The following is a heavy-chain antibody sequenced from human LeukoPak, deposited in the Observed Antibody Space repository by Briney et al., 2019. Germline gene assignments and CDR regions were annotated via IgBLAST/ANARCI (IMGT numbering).Heavy chain of an antibody. V-gene: IGHV3-15*01. D-gene: IGHD3-3*01. J-gene: IGHJ4*02. CDR1: GFTFSNAW. Sequence: GGSLRLSCAASGFTFSNAWMSWVRQAPGKGLEWVGRIKSKTDGGTTDYAAPVKGRFTISRDDSKNTLYLQMNSLKTEDTAVYYCTTDFGAFRSDFWSGYYRSDYWGQGTLVTVSS. CDR3: TTDFGAFRSDFWSGYYRSDY. CDR2: IKSKTDGGTT.